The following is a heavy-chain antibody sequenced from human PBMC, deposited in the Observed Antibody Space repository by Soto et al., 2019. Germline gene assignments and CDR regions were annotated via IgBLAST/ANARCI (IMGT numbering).Heavy chain of an antibody. V-gene: IGHV4-30-4*01. J-gene: IGHJ5*02. CDR3: VRGGEGYPNWFDP. CDR1: GGSISSGDYY. Sequence: QVQLQESGPGLVKPSQTLSLTCTVSGGSISSGDYYWSWIRQPPGQGLEWIGYIYYSGSTYYNPSLKSRVTISVDTSKNQFSLKLSSVTAADPAVYYCVRGGEGYPNWFDPWGQGTLVTVSS. CDR2: IYYSGST. D-gene: IGHD3-10*01.